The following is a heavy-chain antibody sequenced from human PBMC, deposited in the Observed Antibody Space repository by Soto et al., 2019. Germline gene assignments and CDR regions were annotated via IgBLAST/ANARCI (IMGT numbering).Heavy chain of an antibody. J-gene: IGHJ5*02. CDR2: ISSYNGDT. CDR1: GYTFTSYG. V-gene: IGHV1-18*04. D-gene: IGHD2-2*01. CDR3: ARGPRYCSTTTCFSGVTWFDP. Sequence: ASVKVSCKASGYTFTSYGISWVRQAPGLGLEWMGWISSYNGDTNYAQKVQGRVTLTTDTSTSTTYMELRSLRTDDTAVYYCARGPRYCSTTTCFSGVTWFDPWGQGTQVTVSS.